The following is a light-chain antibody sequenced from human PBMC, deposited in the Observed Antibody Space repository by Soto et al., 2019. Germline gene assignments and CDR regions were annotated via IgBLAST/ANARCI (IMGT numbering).Light chain of an antibody. CDR2: EGS. CDR1: SSDVGSSDL. J-gene: IGLJ2*01. V-gene: IGLV2-23*03. CDR3: CSSAASSIVV. Sequence: QSVLTQPASVSGSPGRSSTISGTGGSSDVGSSDLVSWYQQHPRKAPKLMIFEGSKRPSGVSYRFSGSKSGNTASLTISGLQAEDEADYYCCSSAASSIVVFGGGTKVTVL.